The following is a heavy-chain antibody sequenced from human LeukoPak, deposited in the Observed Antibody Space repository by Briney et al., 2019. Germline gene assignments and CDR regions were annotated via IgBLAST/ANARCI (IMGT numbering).Heavy chain of an antibody. CDR2: VSASGGST. V-gene: IGHV3-23*01. CDR1: GFNFSNSA. J-gene: IGHJ4*02. D-gene: IGHD3-22*01. CDR3: TKDYYDVSGYYHALLAY. Sequence: LSGGSLRLSCVGSGFNFSNSAMSWVRQAPGQGLEWVTAVSASGGSTFYAHSVKGRFTISRDNSKNTLYLQMNSLRAEDTAVYYCTKDYYDVSGYYHALLAYWGQGTLVTVSS.